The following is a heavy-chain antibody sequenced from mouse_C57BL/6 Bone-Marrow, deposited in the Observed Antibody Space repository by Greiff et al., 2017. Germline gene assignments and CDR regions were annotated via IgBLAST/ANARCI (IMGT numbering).Heavy chain of an antibody. CDR1: GFTFSDYG. CDR2: ISNLAYSI. CDR3: ARRGYMDY. Sequence: EVQLQESGGGLVQPGGSLKLSCAASGFTFSDYGMAWVRQAPRKGPEWVAFISNLAYSIYYAATVTGRFTISRENAKNTLYLEMGSLRSEDTAMYYCARRGYMDYWGQGTSVTVAA. J-gene: IGHJ4*01. V-gene: IGHV5-15*01.